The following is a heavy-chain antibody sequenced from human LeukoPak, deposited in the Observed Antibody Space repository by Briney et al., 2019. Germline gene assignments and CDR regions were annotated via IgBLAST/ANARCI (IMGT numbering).Heavy chain of an antibody. CDR1: GGSISNYC. D-gene: IGHD1-26*01. CDR3: ARGIVGATPLDP. J-gene: IGHJ5*02. Sequence: SETLSLTCTVSGGSISNYCWSWIRQSAGKGLEWIGRIYITGSTNYNPSLKSRVSMSLDTSKNQLSLKLSSVTAADTAVYYCARGIVGATPLDPWGQGTLVTVSS. V-gene: IGHV4-4*07. CDR2: IYITGST.